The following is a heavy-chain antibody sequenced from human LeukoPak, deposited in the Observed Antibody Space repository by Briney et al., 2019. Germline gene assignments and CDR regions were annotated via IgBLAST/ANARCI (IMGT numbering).Heavy chain of an antibody. V-gene: IGHV3-53*01. D-gene: IGHD3-22*01. J-gene: IGHJ5*02. CDR1: GFTVSSNY. CDR3: CGYYDSSGYYPGGIDP. CDR2: IYNAGTT. Sequence: SGGSLRLSCAASGFTVSSNYMSWVRQAPGKGLEWVSVIYNAGTTYYADSVKGRFTISRDNSKNTLYLQMNSLRAEDTAVYYCCGYYDSSGYYPGGIDPWGQGTLVTVSS.